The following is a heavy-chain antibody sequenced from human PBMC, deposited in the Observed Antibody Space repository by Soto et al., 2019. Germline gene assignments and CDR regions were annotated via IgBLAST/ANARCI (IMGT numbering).Heavy chain of an antibody. V-gene: IGHV2-5*02. Sequence: QITLKESGPTLVNPTQTLTLTCTFSGFSLSTSGVGVGWIRQPPGKALEWLALIYCDDDKRYSPSLKSRLTNTKAPTNNQVLLQTTNRDPVDTAKYYSAHTSWGGYDLLSNELSYDYSSRGLWGKGTTVT. CDR2: IYCDDDK. CDR1: GFSLSTSGVG. J-gene: IGHJ6*03. CDR3: AHTSWGGYDLLSNELSYDYSSRGL. D-gene: IGHD3-3*01.